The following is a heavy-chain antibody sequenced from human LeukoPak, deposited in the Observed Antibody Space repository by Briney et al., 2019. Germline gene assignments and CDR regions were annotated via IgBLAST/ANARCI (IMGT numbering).Heavy chain of an antibody. CDR2: INPNSGGT. D-gene: IGHD6-6*01. V-gene: IGHV1-2*02. CDR3: ARERYIMRAARDWFDP. J-gene: IGHJ5*02. CDR1: GYTFTGYY. Sequence: ASVEVSCKASGYTFTGYYMHWVRQAPGQGLEWMGWINPNSGGTNFAQKFQGRVTMTRDTSISTAYMELSRLRSVDTAVYYCARERYIMRAARDWFDPWGQGTLVTVSS.